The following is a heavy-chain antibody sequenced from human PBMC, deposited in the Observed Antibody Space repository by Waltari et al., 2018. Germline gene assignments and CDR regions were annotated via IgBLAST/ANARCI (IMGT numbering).Heavy chain of an antibody. Sequence: EVQLVESGGGLVQPGGSLRLSCAASGFTVSSNYMSWVRQAPGKGLEWVSVICSGGSTYYADSVKGRFTISRDNSKNTLYLQMNSLRAEDTAVYYCARGIDYYDSSGYGFWGQGTLVTVSS. D-gene: IGHD3-22*01. CDR1: GFTVSSNY. CDR3: ARGIDYYDSSGYGF. J-gene: IGHJ4*02. CDR2: ICSGGST. V-gene: IGHV3-66*02.